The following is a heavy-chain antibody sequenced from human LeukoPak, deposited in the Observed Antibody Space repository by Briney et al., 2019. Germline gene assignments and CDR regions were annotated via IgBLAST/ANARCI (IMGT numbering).Heavy chain of an antibody. CDR1: GGSISSYY. CDR3: AREAAAAGTIDY. V-gene: IGHV4-59*01. J-gene: IGHJ4*02. CDR2: IYYSGST. D-gene: IGHD6-13*01. Sequence: PSETLSLTCTVSGGSISSYYWSWIRQPPGKGLEWIGYIYYSGSTNYNPSLKSRVTISVDTSKNQFSLKLSSVTAADTAVYYCAREAAAAGTIDYWGQGTLVTVSS.